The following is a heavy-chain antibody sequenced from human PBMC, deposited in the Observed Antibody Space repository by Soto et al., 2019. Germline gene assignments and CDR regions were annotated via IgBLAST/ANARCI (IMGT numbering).Heavy chain of an antibody. CDR1: GGSMNGYF. V-gene: IGHV4-59*08. D-gene: IGHD1-26*01. J-gene: IGHJ5*02. Sequence: QVQLQESGPGLVKPSETLSLTCTVSGGSMNGYFWSWIRQPPGKGLEWIGYIYYTGITNYNLSLKSRVTISIDPSKNQFSLKVSSVTAADTAVYYCARQGPSETYYGWFDPWGQGTLVTVSS. CDR2: IYYTGIT. CDR3: ARQGPSETYYGWFDP.